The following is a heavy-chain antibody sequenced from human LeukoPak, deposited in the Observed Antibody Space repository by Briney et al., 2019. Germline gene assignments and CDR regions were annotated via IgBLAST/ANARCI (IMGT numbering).Heavy chain of an antibody. Sequence: PGGSLRLSCTASGFTFSDYWMTWVRQAPGKGPECVANIKQDGSQRYYVDSVRGRFTISRDNAKNSLFLQMNGLRAQDTAVYYCARRGGSSSRRSPIDYWGQGTLVTVSS. CDR1: GFTFSDYW. CDR3: ARRGGSSSRRSPIDY. D-gene: IGHD6-6*01. CDR2: IKQDGSQR. V-gene: IGHV3-7*01. J-gene: IGHJ4*02.